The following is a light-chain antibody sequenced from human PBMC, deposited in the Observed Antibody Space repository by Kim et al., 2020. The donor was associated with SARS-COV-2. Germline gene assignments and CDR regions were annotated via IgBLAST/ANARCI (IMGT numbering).Light chain of an antibody. V-gene: IGKV3-11*01. CDR2: DAS. J-gene: IGKJ2*01. Sequence: LFLSPGESATLSGRASQSVSSYLAWYQQKPGQAPRLLIYDASNRATGIPARFSGSGSGTDFTLTISSLEPEDFAVYYCQQRSNWYTFGQGTKLEI. CDR3: QQRSNWYT. CDR1: QSVSSY.